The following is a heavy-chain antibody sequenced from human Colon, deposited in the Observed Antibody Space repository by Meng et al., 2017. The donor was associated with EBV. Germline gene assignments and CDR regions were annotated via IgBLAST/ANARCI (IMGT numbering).Heavy chain of an antibody. CDR3: ARRTTVNLRSFDS. CDR2: INHSGST. Sequence: QVQIPQWGEGLLKPSETLSLTCAVSGGSFSGYYWSWIRQAPGKGLEWIGEINHSGSTKFNPSLESRVSISVDTSENQVSLKLTSVTAADTAVYYCARRTTVNLRSFDSWGQGTLVTVSS. D-gene: IGHD4-17*01. CDR1: GGSFSGYY. J-gene: IGHJ4*02. V-gene: IGHV4-34*01.